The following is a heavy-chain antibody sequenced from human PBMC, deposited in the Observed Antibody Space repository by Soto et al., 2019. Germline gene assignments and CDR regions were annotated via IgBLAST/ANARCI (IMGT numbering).Heavy chain of an antibody. CDR3: ARALSYAPFEY. CDR1: GFTFSSYA. D-gene: IGHD2-2*01. Sequence: GGSLRLSCVASGFTFSSYAMHWVRQAPGKGLDWVAVISYDGSNKNYADSVKGRFTISRDNSKNTLYLQMNSLRAEDTAVYYCARALSYAPFEYWGQGTLVTVSS. V-gene: IGHV3-30-3*01. CDR2: ISYDGSNK. J-gene: IGHJ4*02.